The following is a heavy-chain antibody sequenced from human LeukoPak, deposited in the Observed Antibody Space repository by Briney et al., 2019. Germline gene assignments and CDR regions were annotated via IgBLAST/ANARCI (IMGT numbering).Heavy chain of an antibody. CDR3: ARGGKATVVTM. V-gene: IGHV4-4*07. J-gene: IGHJ4*02. CDR2: IHSSGTT. D-gene: IGHD4-23*01. CDR1: GGSINSYY. Sequence: KSSETLSLTCSVSGGSINSYYWSWIRQPAGKGLEWIGRIHSSGTTNYNPSLKSRVSMSVDTSKNQFSLMLSSVTAADAAVYYCARGGKATVVTMWGQGILVTVSS.